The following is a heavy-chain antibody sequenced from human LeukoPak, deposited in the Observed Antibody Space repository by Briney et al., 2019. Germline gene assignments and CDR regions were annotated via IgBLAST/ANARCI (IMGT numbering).Heavy chain of an antibody. J-gene: IGHJ4*02. CDR2: ISTRGDSM. CDR3: ARGSGFVLDY. CDR1: GFTFSSYE. D-gene: IGHD1-26*01. V-gene: IGHV3-48*03. Sequence: GGSLRLSCVASGFTFSSYEVNWVRQAPGKGLEWVSCISTRGDSMYYADSVKGRFTISRDNVKNSLFLQMNSLRAEDTAVYYCARGSGFVLDYWGQGTLVTVSS.